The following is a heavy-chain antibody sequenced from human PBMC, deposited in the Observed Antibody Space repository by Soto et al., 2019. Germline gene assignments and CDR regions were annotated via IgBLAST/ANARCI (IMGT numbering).Heavy chain of an antibody. V-gene: IGHV4-59*01. J-gene: IGHJ4*02. CDR2: IYYSGST. D-gene: IGHD4-17*01. Sequence: SETLSLTCTVSGGSISSYYWSWIRQPPGKGLEWIGYIYYSGSTNYNPSLKSRVTISVDTSKNQLSLKLSSVTAADTAVYYCARYGDYGLFDYWGQGTLVTVSS. CDR3: ARYGDYGLFDY. CDR1: GGSISSYY.